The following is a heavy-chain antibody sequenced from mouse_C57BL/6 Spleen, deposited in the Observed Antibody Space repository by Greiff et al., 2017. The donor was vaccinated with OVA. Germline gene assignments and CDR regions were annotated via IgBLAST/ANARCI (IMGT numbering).Heavy chain of an antibody. Sequence: VQLKESGPELVKPGASVKISCKASGYSFTDYNMNWVKQSNGKSLEWIGVINPNYGTTSYNQKFKGKATLTVDQSSSTAYMQLNSLTSEDSVVYYCARSPVYYGSSYGYFDVWGTGTTVTVSS. V-gene: IGHV1-39*01. J-gene: IGHJ1*03. CDR2: INPNYGTT. CDR1: GYSFTDYN. CDR3: ARSPVYYGSSYGYFDV. D-gene: IGHD1-1*01.